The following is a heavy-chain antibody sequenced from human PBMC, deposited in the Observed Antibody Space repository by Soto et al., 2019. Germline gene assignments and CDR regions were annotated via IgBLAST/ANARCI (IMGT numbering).Heavy chain of an antibody. Sequence: SGPTLVNPTQTLTLTCTVAGFSLRTPGMRVSWLRQPPGKALEWLGRVDWNDEKFYNTSLTTRLTISKDTSKNRVVLTLTNVDPVDTATYYCARMKPLGPYYFDFWGQGALVTVS. CDR1: GFSLRTPGMR. D-gene: IGHD1-26*01. J-gene: IGHJ4*02. CDR3: ARMKPLGPYYFDF. V-gene: IGHV2-70*04. CDR2: VDWNDEK.